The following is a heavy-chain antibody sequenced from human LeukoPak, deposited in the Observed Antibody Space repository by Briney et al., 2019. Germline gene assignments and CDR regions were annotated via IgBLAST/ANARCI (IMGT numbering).Heavy chain of an antibody. CDR3: ARDRDCGGDCYALLDY. CDR2: ISSSSSYI. Sequence: GGSLRLSCAASGFTFSSYSMNWVRQAPGKGLEWVSSISSSSSYIYYADSVKGRFTISRDNAKNSLYLQMNSLRAEDTAVYYCARDRDCGGDCYALLDYWGQGTLVTVSS. J-gene: IGHJ4*02. D-gene: IGHD2-21*02. V-gene: IGHV3-21*01. CDR1: GFTFSSYS.